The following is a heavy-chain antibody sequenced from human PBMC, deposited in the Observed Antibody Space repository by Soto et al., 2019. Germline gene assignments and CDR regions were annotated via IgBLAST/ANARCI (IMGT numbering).Heavy chain of an antibody. J-gene: IGHJ4*01. CDR1: NYSISNPHY. CDR3: ARAHTMVVAGSTFDY. V-gene: IGHV4-38-2*02. D-gene: IGHD2-21*02. Sequence: KTSETLSLTCTVSNYSISNPHYWGWIRQPPGKRPEWIASMYHGGNTFYNPSLKSRITMSMDTSKNQFPLKLRFMTAADTAVYYCARAHTMVVAGSTFDYWGHGTLVTVSS. CDR2: MYHGGNT.